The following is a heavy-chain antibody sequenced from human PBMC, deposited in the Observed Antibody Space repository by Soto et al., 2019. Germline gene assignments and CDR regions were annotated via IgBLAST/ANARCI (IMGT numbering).Heavy chain of an antibody. D-gene: IGHD2-15*01. V-gene: IGHV1-18*01. CDR3: ARDGEDVVVVATTRSHLDS. Sequence: GASVKVSCKASGYTFTSYGISWVRQAPGQGLEWMGWIGAYNGNTNYAQKLQGRVTMTTDTSTSTAYMELRSLRSDDTAVYYCARDGEDVVVVATTRSHLDSWGQGTLVTVSS. J-gene: IGHJ4*02. CDR2: IGAYNGNT. CDR1: GYTFTSYG.